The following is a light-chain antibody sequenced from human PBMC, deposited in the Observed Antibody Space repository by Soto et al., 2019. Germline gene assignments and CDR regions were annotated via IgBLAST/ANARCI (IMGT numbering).Light chain of an antibody. J-gene: IGKJ3*01. V-gene: IGKV3-20*01. CDR3: QQFGSSPGFT. Sequence: EIVLTQSPGTLSLSPGERATLSCRASQSINSRYLAWYQQKPGQAPRLLIHGASSRATGIPGGFSGSGSGTDFTLTISRLEAEDFAVYYCQQFGSSPGFTFGPGTIVDIK. CDR1: QSINSRY. CDR2: GAS.